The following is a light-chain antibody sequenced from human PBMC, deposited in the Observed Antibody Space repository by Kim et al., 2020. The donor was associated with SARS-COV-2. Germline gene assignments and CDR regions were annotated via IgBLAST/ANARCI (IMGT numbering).Light chain of an antibody. CDR3: QKYIKWPFT. Sequence: EIVMTQSPPTLSVSPGEGATLSCRATQSLSSNLAWYQQKPGQPPRLLIYDTATRATGIPARFSARGSGTHFTLTISRLQSADFAIYYCQKYIKWPFTFGQGTRPEIK. CDR2: DTA. CDR1: QSLSSN. V-gene: IGKV3-15*01. J-gene: IGKJ5*01.